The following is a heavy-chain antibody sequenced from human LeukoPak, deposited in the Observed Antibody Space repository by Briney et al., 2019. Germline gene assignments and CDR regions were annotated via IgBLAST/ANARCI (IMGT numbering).Heavy chain of an antibody. J-gene: IGHJ5*02. CDR1: GYPFTTYD. V-gene: IGHV1-8*01. D-gene: IGHD3-10*01. Sequence: ASVKVSCKASGYPFTTYDINWVRQATGQGLELMGWMNPNSGNAGYVQKFQGRVTMTWDASITTAYMELSSLTSDDTAVYYCARGHGSGFDPWGQGTLVTVSS. CDR3: ARGHGSGFDP. CDR2: MNPNSGNA.